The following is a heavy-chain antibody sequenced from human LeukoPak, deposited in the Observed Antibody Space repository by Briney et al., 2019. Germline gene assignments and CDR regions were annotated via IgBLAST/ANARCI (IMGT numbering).Heavy chain of an antibody. D-gene: IGHD2-15*01. CDR2: ISTSGSDI. CDR3: ETIKGGHWFGP. Sequence: PGGSLRLSCAPSGFTFSSYEMNWVRQAPGRGREWVSRISTSGSDIYYSDSVRGRFTISRDNPRNPLYLKMNSLRAEDTAVYYCETIKGGHWFGPWGQGTLVTVSS. J-gene: IGHJ5*02. V-gene: IGHV3-48*03. CDR1: GFTFSSYE.